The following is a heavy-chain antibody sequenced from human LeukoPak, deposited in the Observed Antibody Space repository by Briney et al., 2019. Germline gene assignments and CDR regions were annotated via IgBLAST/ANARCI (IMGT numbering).Heavy chain of an antibody. V-gene: IGHV1-2*02. Sequence: ASVKVSCKASGYTITAYCIHWVRQAPGQGLEWMGWIDPNTGQTDSAQKFQGRVTVTRDTSINTAYMDLSSLRSDDTAVYYCARVVGQGTAMPSRDFFDCWGQGTLVTVS. CDR2: IDPNTGQT. CDR3: ARVVGQGTAMPSRDFFDC. D-gene: IGHD5-18*01. CDR1: GYTITAYC. J-gene: IGHJ4*02.